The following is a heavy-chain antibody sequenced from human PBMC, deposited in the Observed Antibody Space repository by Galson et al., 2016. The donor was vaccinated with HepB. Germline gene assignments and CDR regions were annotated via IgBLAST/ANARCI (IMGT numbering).Heavy chain of an antibody. V-gene: IGHV3-13*04. Sequence: SLRLSCAASGFTFSSYDMHWVRQATGKGLEWVSVFGAAGDTYQADSVKGRFTISRENAKNSLYLQMNSLRAGDTAVYYCARELSKTGYFDPWGQGTLVTVSS. CDR3: ARELSKTGYFDP. D-gene: IGHD5/OR15-5a*01. CDR1: GFTFSSYD. CDR2: FGAAGDT. J-gene: IGHJ5*02.